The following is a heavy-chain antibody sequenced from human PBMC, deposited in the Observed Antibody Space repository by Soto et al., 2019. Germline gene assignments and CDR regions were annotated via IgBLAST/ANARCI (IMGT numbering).Heavy chain of an antibody. V-gene: IGHV3-15*07. CDR2: IKSQADGGTT. CDR3: ATAPGYWGFAPLDY. J-gene: IGHJ4*02. CDR1: GLTFKDAW. Sequence: EVQLVESGGALVKPGGSLRLSCTVSGLTFKDAWMNWVRQVPGKGLEWVGRIKSQADGGTTDYAAPVKGRFTISRDDSKNTLYLQMNSLKIEDKAVYYCATAPGYWGFAPLDYWGPGTLVIVSS. D-gene: IGHD7-27*01.